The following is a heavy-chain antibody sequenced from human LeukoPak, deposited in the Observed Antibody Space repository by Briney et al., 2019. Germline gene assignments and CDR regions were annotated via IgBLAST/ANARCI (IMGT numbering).Heavy chain of an antibody. Sequence: GGSLRLSCAASGFSFSTYGMHWVRQAPGKGLEWVSSISSSSSYIYYADSVKGRFTISRDNAKNSLYLQMNSLRAEDTAVYYCARGPFSAYCGGDCYFPFDYWGQGTLVTVSS. CDR1: GFSFSTYG. D-gene: IGHD2-21*01. CDR3: ARGPFSAYCGGDCYFPFDY. V-gene: IGHV3-21*01. J-gene: IGHJ4*02. CDR2: ISSSSSYI.